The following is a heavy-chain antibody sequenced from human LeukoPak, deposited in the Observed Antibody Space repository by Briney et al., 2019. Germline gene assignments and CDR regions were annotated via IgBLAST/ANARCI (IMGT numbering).Heavy chain of an antibody. CDR1: GYTFTGYY. J-gene: IGHJ5*02. D-gene: IGHD1-14*01. V-gene: IGHV1-2*04. Sequence: ASVKVSCKASGYTFTGYYMHWGRQAPGQGLEWMGWINPNSGGTNYAQKFQGWVTMTRDTSISTAYMELSRLRSDDTAVYYCATARPWGDRHQYNWFDPWGQGTLVTVSS. CDR3: ATARPWGDRHQYNWFDP. CDR2: INPNSGGT.